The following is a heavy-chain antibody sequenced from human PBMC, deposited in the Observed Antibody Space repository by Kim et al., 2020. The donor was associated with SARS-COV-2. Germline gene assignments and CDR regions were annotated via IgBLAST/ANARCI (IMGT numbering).Heavy chain of an antibody. J-gene: IGHJ4*01. Sequence: GGSLRLSCAASGFTFSSYAMHWVRQAPGKGLEWVSPISSDGSSTSYANSVKGRFTISRDNAKNTLYLQMNSLRAEDMAVYYCASTGGYSSGFYYFGYWG. CDR1: GFTFSSYA. D-gene: IGHD3-22*01. V-gene: IGHV3-74*01. CDR3: ASTGGYSSGFYYFGY. CDR2: ISSDGSST.